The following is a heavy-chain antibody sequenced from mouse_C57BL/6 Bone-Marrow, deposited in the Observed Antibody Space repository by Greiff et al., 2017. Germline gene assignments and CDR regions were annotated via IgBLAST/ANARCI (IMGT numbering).Heavy chain of an antibody. D-gene: IGHD1-1*01. Sequence: VQLQQSGAELVRPGTSVKVSCKASGYAFTNYLIEWVKQRPGQGLEWIGVINPGSGGTNYNEKFKGKATLTADKSSSTAYMQLSSLTSEDSAVYFCARWCGTSFAYWGQGTLVTVSA. V-gene: IGHV1-54*01. CDR2: INPGSGGT. CDR1: GYAFTNYL. CDR3: ARWCGTSFAY. J-gene: IGHJ3*01.